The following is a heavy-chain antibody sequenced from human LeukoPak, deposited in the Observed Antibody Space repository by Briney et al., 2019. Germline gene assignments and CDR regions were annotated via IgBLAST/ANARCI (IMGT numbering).Heavy chain of an antibody. CDR1: GGSISSYY. D-gene: IGHD1/OR15-1a*01. V-gene: IGHV4-59*08. Sequence: SETLSLTCTVTGGSISSYYWSWIRQPPGEGLEWIGYIYYSGSTNYNPSLKSRVTISVDTSKNQFSLKLSSVTAADTAVYYCASGAVTTHDYWGQGTLVTVSS. J-gene: IGHJ4*02. CDR2: IYYSGST. CDR3: ASGAVTTHDY.